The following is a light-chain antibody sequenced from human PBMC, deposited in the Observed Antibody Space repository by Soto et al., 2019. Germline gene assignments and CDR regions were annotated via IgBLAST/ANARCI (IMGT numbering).Light chain of an antibody. V-gene: IGKV3-20*01. CDR2: GAS. CDR1: QSVSSSY. Sequence: EIVLTQSPGTLSLSPGERATLSCRASQSVSSSYLAWYQQKPGQAPRLLIYGASSRATGIPDRFSGSGSGTDFTLTISNLEPEDFAVYYCQQYGNSPAFGGGTKVEIK. J-gene: IGKJ4*01. CDR3: QQYGNSPA.